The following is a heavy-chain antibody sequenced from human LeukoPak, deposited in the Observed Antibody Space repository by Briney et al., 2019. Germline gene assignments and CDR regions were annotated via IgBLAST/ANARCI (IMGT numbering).Heavy chain of an antibody. CDR3: ARRSEWSGSYQPFDS. CDR1: GFTFSSYS. D-gene: IGHD1-26*01. CDR2: ISSSSSYI. Sequence: PGGSLRLSCAAPGFTFSSYSMNWVRQAPGKGLEWVSSISSSSSYIYYADSVKGRFTISRDNAKNSLYLQMNSLRAEDTAVYYCARRSEWSGSYQPFDSWGQGTPVTVSS. V-gene: IGHV3-21*01. J-gene: IGHJ4*02.